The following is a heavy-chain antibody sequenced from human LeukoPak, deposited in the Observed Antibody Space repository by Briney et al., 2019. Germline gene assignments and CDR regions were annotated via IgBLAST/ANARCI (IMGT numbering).Heavy chain of an antibody. D-gene: IGHD6-19*01. CDR3: ARRTYSSGWIFDY. CDR2: IREERGQE. J-gene: IGHJ4*02. CDR1: GLTVSNHW. Sequence: PGGSLRLSCVASGLTVSNHWMSWVRQAPGKGLEWVANIREERGQEYYVDSVKGRFTISKNSAKNSLYLQMNTLRVEDTAVYYCARRTYSSGWIFDYWGQGTLVTVSS. V-gene: IGHV3-7*03.